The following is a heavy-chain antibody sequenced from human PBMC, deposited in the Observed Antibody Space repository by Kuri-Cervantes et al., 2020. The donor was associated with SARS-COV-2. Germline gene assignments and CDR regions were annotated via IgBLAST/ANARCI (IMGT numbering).Heavy chain of an antibody. Sequence: GSLRLSCTVSDDSISTNYYWGWIRQPPGKGLEWIGIIHHSGNTHYNSSLMSRVTTSVDTFKNQFSLNLRSLTAADTAIYYCARVGYCFGTRCVTYFDPWGQGTLVTVSS. V-gene: IGHV4-38-2*02. CDR1: DDSISTNYY. J-gene: IGHJ5*02. D-gene: IGHD2-2*03. CDR3: ARVGYCFGTRCVTYFDP. CDR2: IHHSGNT.